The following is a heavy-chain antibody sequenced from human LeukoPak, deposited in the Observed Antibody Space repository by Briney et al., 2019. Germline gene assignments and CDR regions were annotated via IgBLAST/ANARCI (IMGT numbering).Heavy chain of an antibody. V-gene: IGHV3-30*18. D-gene: IGHD3-22*01. CDR3: AKRRYDSSGHFDS. J-gene: IGHJ4*02. Sequence: GGSLRLSCAASGFTFSSYGMHWVRQAPGKGLEWVAVISYDGSNKYYADSVKGRFTISRDNSKNTLYLQMNTLRAEDTAVYYCAKRRYDSSGHFDSWGQGTLVTVSS. CDR2: ISYDGSNK. CDR1: GFTFSSYG.